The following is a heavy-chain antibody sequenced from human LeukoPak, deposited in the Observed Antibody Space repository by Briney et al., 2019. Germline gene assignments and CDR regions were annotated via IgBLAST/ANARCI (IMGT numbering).Heavy chain of an antibody. CDR1: GFTFSTYA. V-gene: IGHV3-23*01. Sequence: GGSLRLSCAASGFTFSTYAMSWVRQAPGKGLEWVSTISRTGDGTYYAASVEGRFTISRDNSNNMLYVQMYSLRAEDTAVYYCAKDVTGRYYGGDLWGQGTLVTVSS. D-gene: IGHD2-21*01. J-gene: IGHJ5*02. CDR2: ISRTGDGT. CDR3: AKDVTGRYYGGDL.